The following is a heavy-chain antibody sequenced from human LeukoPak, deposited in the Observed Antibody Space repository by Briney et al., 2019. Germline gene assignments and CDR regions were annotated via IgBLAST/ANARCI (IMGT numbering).Heavy chain of an antibody. CDR1: GFTFNNFA. V-gene: IGHV3-30*04. J-gene: IGHJ4*02. CDR2: ISHDGSKK. D-gene: IGHD3-10*01. CDR3: ARDNIAYGSGSYLGY. Sequence: GRSLRLSCAASGFTFNNFAIHWVRQAPGKGLEWVAIISHDGSKKDYADSVKGRFTLSRDNSQNTLYVQMNSLGVEDTAVYYCARDNIAYGSGSYLGYWGQGTLVIVSS.